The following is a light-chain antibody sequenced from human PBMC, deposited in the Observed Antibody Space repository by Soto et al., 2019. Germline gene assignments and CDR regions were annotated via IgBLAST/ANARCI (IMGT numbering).Light chain of an antibody. CDR3: SSYTSSSTDVV. J-gene: IGLJ2*01. V-gene: IGLV2-14*01. Sequence: QSALTQPASVSGSPGQSITISSTGTSSDVGGYNYVSWYQQHPGKAPKLMIYDVSNRPSGVSNRFSGYKSGNTTSLTIYGLQAEDEADYYCSSYTSSSTDVVFGGGTTLTVL. CDR2: DVS. CDR1: SSDVGGYNY.